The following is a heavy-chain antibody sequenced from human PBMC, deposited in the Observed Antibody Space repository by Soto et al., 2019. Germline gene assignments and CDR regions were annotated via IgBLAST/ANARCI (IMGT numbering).Heavy chain of an antibody. V-gene: IGHV3-13*05. CDR3: ARSRGRKYCTNGVCYPRYYYYGMDV. Sequence: PGGSLRLSCAASGFTFSSYDMHWVRQATGKGLEWVSAIGTAGDPYYPGSVKGRCTISRKNAKNSLYTQMNSLRAGDMAVYYCARSRGRKYCTNGVCYPRYYYYGMDVWGQGTMVTVSS. CDR2: IGTAGDP. CDR1: GFTFSSYD. J-gene: IGHJ6*02. D-gene: IGHD2-8*01.